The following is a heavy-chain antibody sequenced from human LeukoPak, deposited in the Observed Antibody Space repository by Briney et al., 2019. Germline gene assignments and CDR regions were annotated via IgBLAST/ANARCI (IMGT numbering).Heavy chain of an antibody. CDR2: IYSGGST. Sequence: PGGSLRLSCAASGFTVSSNYMSWVRQAPGKGLEWVSVIYSGGSTYYADSVKGRFTISRDNSKNTLYLQMNSLRAEDTAVYYCARSIPRWELRLALDYWGQGTLVTVSS. CDR1: GFTVSSNY. V-gene: IGHV3-66*01. D-gene: IGHD1-26*01. CDR3: ARSIPRWELRLALDY. J-gene: IGHJ4*02.